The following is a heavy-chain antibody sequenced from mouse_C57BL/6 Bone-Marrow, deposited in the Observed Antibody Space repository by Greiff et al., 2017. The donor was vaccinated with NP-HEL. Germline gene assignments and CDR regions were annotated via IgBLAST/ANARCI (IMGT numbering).Heavy chain of an antibody. CDR1: GYTFTSYT. V-gene: IGHV1-4*01. J-gene: IGHJ3*01. Sequence: VQLQQSGAELARPGASVKMSCKASGYTFTSYTMHWVKQRPGQGLEWIGYINPSSGYTKYNQKFKDKATLTADKSSSTAYMQLSSLTSEDSAVYYCAAAYYSKQELAYWGQGTLVTVSA. CDR2: INPSSGYT. D-gene: IGHD2-5*01. CDR3: AAAYYSKQELAY.